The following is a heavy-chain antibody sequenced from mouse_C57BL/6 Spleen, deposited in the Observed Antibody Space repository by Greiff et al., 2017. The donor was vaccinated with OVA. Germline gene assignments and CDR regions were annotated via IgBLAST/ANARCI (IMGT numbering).Heavy chain of an antibody. V-gene: IGHV5-12*01. CDR1: GFTFSDYY. CDR3: ARGDYDYDGGAMDY. D-gene: IGHD2-4*01. J-gene: IGHJ4*01. CDR2: ISNGGGST. Sequence: EVKLVESGGGLVQPGGSLKLSCAASGFTFSDYYMYWVRQTPEKRLEWVAYISNGGGSTYYPDTVKGRFTIYRDNAKNTRYLKMNRLKSEDTATYYCARGDYDYDGGAMDYWGQGTLVTVSA.